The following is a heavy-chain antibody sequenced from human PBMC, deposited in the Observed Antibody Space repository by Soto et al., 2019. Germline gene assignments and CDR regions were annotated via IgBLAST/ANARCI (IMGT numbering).Heavy chain of an antibody. CDR3: ASQYSSGWYFDP. D-gene: IGHD6-19*01. CDR1: GYTFTGYY. Sequence: ASAKVSCKASGYTFTGYYMHWVRQAPGQGLEWMGWINPNSGGTNYAQKFQGRVTMTRDTSISTAYMELSRLRSDDTAVYYCASQYSSGWYFDPWGQGTLVTVSS. CDR2: INPNSGGT. V-gene: IGHV1-2*02. J-gene: IGHJ5*02.